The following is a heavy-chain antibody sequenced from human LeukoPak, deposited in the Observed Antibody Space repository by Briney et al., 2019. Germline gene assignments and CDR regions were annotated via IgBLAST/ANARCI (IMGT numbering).Heavy chain of an antibody. V-gene: IGHV3-23*01. Sequence: GGSLRLSCAASGFTFSTFAMIWVRQPPGRGLEWLSSIFPSGGEIHYADSVRGRFTISRDNSKSTLSLQMNSLRAEDTAIYYCATYRQVLLPFESWGQGTLVTVSS. CDR3: ATYRQVLLPFES. J-gene: IGHJ4*02. D-gene: IGHD2-8*02. CDR2: IFPSGGEI. CDR1: GFTFSTFA.